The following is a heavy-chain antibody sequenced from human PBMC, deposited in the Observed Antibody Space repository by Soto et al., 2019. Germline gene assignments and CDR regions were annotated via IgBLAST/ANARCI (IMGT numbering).Heavy chain of an antibody. CDR2: IKQGGSEK. CDR3: ARDKITGLFDY. Sequence: QPGGSLRLSCAASGFTFSSYWMSWVRQAPGKGLEWVANIKQGGSEKYYVDSVKGRFTISRDNAKNSLYLQMNSLRAEDTAVYYCARDKITGLFDYWGQGALVTVSS. J-gene: IGHJ4*02. CDR1: GFTFSSYW. D-gene: IGHD2-8*02. V-gene: IGHV3-7*01.